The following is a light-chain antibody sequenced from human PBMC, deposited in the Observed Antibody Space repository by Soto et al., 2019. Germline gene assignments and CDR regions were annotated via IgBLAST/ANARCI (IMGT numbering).Light chain of an antibody. J-gene: IGLJ3*02. CDR3: SSYTSSSTLV. V-gene: IGLV2-14*01. CDR2: EVT. CDR1: SSDVGGYNY. Sequence: QSVLTQPASVSGSPGQSITISCTGTSSDVGGYNYVSWFQQHPSKAPKLMIYEVTNRPSGVSNRFSGSKSGNTASLTISGLQADDDTDYYCSSYTSSSTLVFGGGTKLTVL.